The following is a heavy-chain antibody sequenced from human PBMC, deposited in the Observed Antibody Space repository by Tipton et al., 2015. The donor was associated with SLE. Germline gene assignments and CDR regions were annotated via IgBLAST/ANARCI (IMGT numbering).Heavy chain of an antibody. CDR3: ARLLTSYYGMDV. CDR1: GFTFSSYA. CDR2: ISYDGSNK. Sequence: SLRLSCAASGFTFSSYAMHWVRQAPGKGLEWVAVISYDGSNKYYADSVKGRFTISRDNSKNTLYLQMNSLRAEDTAVYYCARLLTSYYGMDVWGQGTTVTVSS. D-gene: IGHD1-26*01. V-gene: IGHV3-30*04. J-gene: IGHJ6*02.